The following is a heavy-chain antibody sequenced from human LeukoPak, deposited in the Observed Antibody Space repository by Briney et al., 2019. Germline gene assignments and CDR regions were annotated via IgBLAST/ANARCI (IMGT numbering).Heavy chain of an antibody. D-gene: IGHD3-9*01. J-gene: IGHJ3*02. CDR2: IYYSGST. Sequence: SETLSLTCTVSGGSISSYYWSWIRQPPGKGLEWIGYIYYSGSTNYNPSLKSRVTISVDTSKNQFSLKLSSVTAADTAVYYCARDGRSSYDILTGPGERHFDIWGQGTMVTVSS. V-gene: IGHV4-59*12. CDR3: ARDGRSSYDILTGPGERHFDI. CDR1: GGSISSYY.